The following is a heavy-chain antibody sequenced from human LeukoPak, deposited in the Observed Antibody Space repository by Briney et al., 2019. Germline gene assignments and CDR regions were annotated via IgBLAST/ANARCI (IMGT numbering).Heavy chain of an antibody. J-gene: IGHJ4*02. Sequence: PGGSLRLSCAASGFTFSSFAMHWVRQAPGKGLEWVAVISYDGSNKKYADSVKGRFTISRDNPKNTLYLQMNSLRAEDTAVYYCAKDRSRRLDYWGQGTLVTVSS. CDR3: AKDRSRRLDY. CDR2: ISYDGSNK. D-gene: IGHD6-6*01. CDR1: GFTFSSFA. V-gene: IGHV3-30*04.